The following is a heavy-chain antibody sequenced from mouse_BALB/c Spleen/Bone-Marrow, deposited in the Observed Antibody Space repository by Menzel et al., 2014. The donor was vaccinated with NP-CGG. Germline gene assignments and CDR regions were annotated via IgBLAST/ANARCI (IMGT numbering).Heavy chain of an antibody. CDR3: ARDPRTGTGAMDY. Sequence: QVQLKESGPGLVAPSQSLSITCTVSGFSLTSYGVNWVRQPPGKGLEWLGVIWAGGSTNYNLALMSRLSISKDNSKSQVFLKMNSLQTDDAATYYCARDPRTGTGAMDYWGQGTSVTVSS. CDR2: IWAGGST. J-gene: IGHJ4*01. V-gene: IGHV2-9*02. CDR1: GFSLTSYG. D-gene: IGHD4-1*01.